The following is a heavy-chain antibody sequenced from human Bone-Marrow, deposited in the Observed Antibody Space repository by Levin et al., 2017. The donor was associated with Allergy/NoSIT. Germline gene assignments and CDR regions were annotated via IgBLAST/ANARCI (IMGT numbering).Heavy chain of an antibody. J-gene: IGHJ4*02. Sequence: GGSLRLSCAASGFTFSSYNMNWVRQAPGKGLEWVSYISSSSSTIYYADSVRGRFTISRDNAKNSLYLQMNSLRAEDTAVYYCARARSTIGPGRGPYYFDYWGQGTLVTVSS. CDR2: ISSSSSTI. V-gene: IGHV3-48*04. D-gene: IGHD1-1*01. CDR3: ARARSTIGPGRGPYYFDY. CDR1: GFTFSSYN.